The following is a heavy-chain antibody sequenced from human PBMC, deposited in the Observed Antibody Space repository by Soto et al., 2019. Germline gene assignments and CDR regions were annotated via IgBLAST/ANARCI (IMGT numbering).Heavy chain of an antibody. CDR3: AKDTNSYGATRFCSDI. CDR1: GFTFSSYA. CDR2: ISGSGGST. V-gene: IGHV3-23*01. J-gene: IGHJ3*02. Sequence: GGSLRLSCAASGFTFSSYAMSWVRQAPGKGLEWVSAISGSGGSTYYADSVKGRFTISRDNSKNTLYLQMNSLRAEDTAVYYCAKDTNSYGATRFCSDIWGQGTMVTVSS. D-gene: IGHD5-18*01.